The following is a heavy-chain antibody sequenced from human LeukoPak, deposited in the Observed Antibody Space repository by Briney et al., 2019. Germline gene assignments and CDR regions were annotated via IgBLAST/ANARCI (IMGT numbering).Heavy chain of an antibody. J-gene: IGHJ5*02. CDR3: ARETRTNYYGSGSYVSLFDP. Sequence: PSETLSLTCTVSGGSISSYYWSWIRQPPGKGLEWIGYIYYSGTTNYNPSLKSRVTISVDTSKNQFSLKLSSVTAADTAVYYCARETRTNYYGSGSYVSLFDPWGQGTLVTVSS. CDR2: IYYSGTT. CDR1: GGSISSYY. V-gene: IGHV4-59*12. D-gene: IGHD3-10*01.